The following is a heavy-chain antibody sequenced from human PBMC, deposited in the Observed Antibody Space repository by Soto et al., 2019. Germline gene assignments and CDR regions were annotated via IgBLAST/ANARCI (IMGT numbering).Heavy chain of an antibody. D-gene: IGHD2-15*01. Sequence: GGSLRLSCAASGFTFSSYSMNWVRQAPGKGLEWVSSISSSSSYIYYADSVKGRFTISRDNAKNSLYLQMNSLRAEDTAVYYCARDTEHCSGGSCYSPYWGQGTLVTVSS. CDR1: GFTFSSYS. V-gene: IGHV3-21*01. J-gene: IGHJ4*02. CDR2: ISSSSSYI. CDR3: ARDTEHCSGGSCYSPY.